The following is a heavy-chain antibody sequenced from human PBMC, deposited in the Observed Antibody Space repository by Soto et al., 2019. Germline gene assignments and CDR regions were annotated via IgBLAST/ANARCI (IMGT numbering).Heavy chain of an antibody. CDR3: ARMEDIVVVPAARDYNLFDP. J-gene: IGHJ5*02. Sequence: ASVTVSCKASGYTFTSYGISWVRQAPGQGLEWMGWISAYNGNTNYAQKLQGRVTMTTDTSTSTAYMELRSLRSDDTAVYYCARMEDIVVVPAARDYNLFDPWGQGTLVTVSS. D-gene: IGHD2-2*01. CDR1: GYTFTSYG. V-gene: IGHV1-18*01. CDR2: ISAYNGNT.